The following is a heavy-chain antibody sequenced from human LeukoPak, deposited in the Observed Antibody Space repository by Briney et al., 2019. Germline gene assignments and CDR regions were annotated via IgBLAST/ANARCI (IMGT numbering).Heavy chain of an antibody. J-gene: IGHJ4*02. V-gene: IGHV4-59*12. CDR1: GGSISSYY. CDR3: ARDAGGADY. CDR2: IYYSGST. Sequence: SETLSLTCTVSGGSISSYYWSWIRQPPGKGLEWIGYIYYSGSTNYNPSLKSRVTMSVDTSKNQFSLKLSSVTAADTAVYYCARDAGGADYWGQGTLVTVSS. D-gene: IGHD3-10*01.